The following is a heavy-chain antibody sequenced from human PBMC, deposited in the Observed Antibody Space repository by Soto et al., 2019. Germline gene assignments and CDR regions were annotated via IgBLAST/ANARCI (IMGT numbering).Heavy chain of an antibody. Sequence: QVQLVQSGADVRRPGASVRVSCKASGYTFSNYYLHWVRHAPGQGLEWMGIINPSGGRTTYAQKFQGRVTMTGDTSTNTVYMVLSSLRSEDTAVYYCARDISGPQDSWGQGTLVTVSS. CDR3: ARDISGPQDS. D-gene: IGHD3-10*01. J-gene: IGHJ4*02. CDR2: INPSGGRT. CDR1: GYTFSNYY. V-gene: IGHV1-46*01.